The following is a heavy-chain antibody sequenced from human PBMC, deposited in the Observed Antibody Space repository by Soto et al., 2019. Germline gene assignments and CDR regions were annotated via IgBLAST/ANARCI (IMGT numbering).Heavy chain of an antibody. V-gene: IGHV3-64D*06. Sequence: VGSLRLSCSASGFTFSGYSMLWARQAPGKGLEYVSAISYNGEATHYADSVKGRFTVSRDNSKNTLYLQMSSLKPEDTAVYYCVKERGASIVNFDYWGRGTLVTVSS. CDR1: GFTFSGYS. J-gene: IGHJ4*02. CDR2: ISYNGEAT. D-gene: IGHD3-10*01. CDR3: VKERGASIVNFDY.